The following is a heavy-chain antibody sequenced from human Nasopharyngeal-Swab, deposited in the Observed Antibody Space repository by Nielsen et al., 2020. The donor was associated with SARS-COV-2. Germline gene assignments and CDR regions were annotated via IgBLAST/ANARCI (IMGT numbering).Heavy chain of an antibody. Sequence: GESLKISCAASGFTFSSYSMSWFRQAPGKGLEWVGFIRSKAYGGTTEYAASVKGRFTISRDDSKSIAYLQMNSLKTEDTAVYYCTRGGGFLEWLIYYGMDVWGQGTTVTVSS. CDR1: GFTFSSYS. D-gene: IGHD3-3*01. V-gene: IGHV3-49*03. J-gene: IGHJ6*02. CDR3: TRGGGFLEWLIYYGMDV. CDR2: IRSKAYGGTT.